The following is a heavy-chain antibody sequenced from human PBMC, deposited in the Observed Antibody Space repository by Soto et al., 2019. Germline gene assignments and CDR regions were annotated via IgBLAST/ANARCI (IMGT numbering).Heavy chain of an antibody. D-gene: IGHD3-3*01. V-gene: IGHV3-23*01. CDR2: VTGGDSRS. CDR3: CWCAYCDLWSGPGDS. Sequence: EVQLLESGGGVVQPGGSLRLSCAASGFTFSNYAMNWVRQSPGKGLEWVSAVTGGDSRSYYADSVEGRFTISRDNSKDRMYLPMNSLAAADTAVYYGCWCAYCDLWSGPGDSWGEGSVVTFSS. CDR1: GFTFSNYA. J-gene: IGHJ4*02.